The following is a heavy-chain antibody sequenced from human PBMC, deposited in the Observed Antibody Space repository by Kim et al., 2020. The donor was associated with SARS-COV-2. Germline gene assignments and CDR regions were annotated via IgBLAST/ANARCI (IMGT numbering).Heavy chain of an antibody. J-gene: IGHJ5*02. CDR2: LFSDSRT. CDR1: GFTVSADH. CDR3: ARHDWFDP. V-gene: IGHV3-53*01. Sequence: GGSLRLSCAASGFTVSADHMSWVRQAPGKGLEWVSLLFSDSRTFYADSVKGRFTISRDDSRNTGYLEMNSLRPEDTAAYYCARHDWFDPWGHGTQVTVSS.